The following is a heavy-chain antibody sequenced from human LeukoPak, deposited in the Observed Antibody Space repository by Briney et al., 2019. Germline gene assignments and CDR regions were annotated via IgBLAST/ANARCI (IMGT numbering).Heavy chain of an antibody. V-gene: IGHV3-48*01. D-gene: IGHD3-22*01. J-gene: IGHJ4*02. Sequence: GGSLRLSCAASGFTFSSYSMNWVRQAPGKGLEWVSYISSSSTIYYADSVKGRFTISRDNAKNSLYLQMNSLRAEDTAVYYCARDRYSPHSSGYPYWGQGTLVTVSS. CDR1: GFTFSSYS. CDR3: ARDRYSPHSSGYPY. CDR2: ISSSSTI.